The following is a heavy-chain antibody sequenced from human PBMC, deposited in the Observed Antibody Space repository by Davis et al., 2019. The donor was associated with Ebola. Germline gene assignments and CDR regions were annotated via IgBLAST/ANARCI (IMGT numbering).Heavy chain of an antibody. V-gene: IGHV4-34*01. CDR2: INHSGST. Sequence: SETLSLTCTVSGGSISSYYWSWIRQPPGKGLEWIGEINHSGSTNYNPSLKSRVTISVDTSKNQFSLKLSSVTAADTAVYYCARDRMVRGEYFQHWGQGTLVTVSS. J-gene: IGHJ1*01. CDR3: ARDRMVRGEYFQH. D-gene: IGHD3-10*01. CDR1: GGSISSYY.